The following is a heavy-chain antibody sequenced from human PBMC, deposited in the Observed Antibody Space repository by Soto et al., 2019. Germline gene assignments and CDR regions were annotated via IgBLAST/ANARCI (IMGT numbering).Heavy chain of an antibody. CDR1: GFTVSSNY. CDR3: ARHQLLLIGYAFDI. Sequence: EVQLVESGGGLVQPGGSLRLSCAASGFTVSSNYMSWVRQAPGKGLEWVSVIYSGGSTYYADSVKGRFTISRDNSKNTLYLQMNSLRAEDTAVYYCARHQLLLIGYAFDIWGQGTLVTVSS. D-gene: IGHD3-9*01. CDR2: IYSGGST. V-gene: IGHV3-66*04. J-gene: IGHJ3*02.